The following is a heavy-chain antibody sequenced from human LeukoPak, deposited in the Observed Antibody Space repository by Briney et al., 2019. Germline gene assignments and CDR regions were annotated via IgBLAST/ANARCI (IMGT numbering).Heavy chain of an antibody. D-gene: IGHD4-17*01. J-gene: IGHJ4*02. CDR2: INPSSGST. Sequence: ASVKVSCKASGYTFTSYYMHWVRQAPGQGLEWMGIINPSSGSTSYAQKFQGRVTMTRDTSTSTVYMELSSLRSEDTAVYYCARDSTTPADGDYWGQGTLVTVSS. CDR1: GYTFTSYY. V-gene: IGHV1-46*01. CDR3: ARDSTTPADGDY.